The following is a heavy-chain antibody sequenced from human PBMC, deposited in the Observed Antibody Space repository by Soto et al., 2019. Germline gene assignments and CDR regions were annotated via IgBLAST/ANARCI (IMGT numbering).Heavy chain of an antibody. CDR3: ARGGGSYLNWFDP. CDR1: GFTFSSYD. J-gene: IGHJ5*02. V-gene: IGHV3-13*01. CDR2: IGTAGDT. Sequence: EVQLVESGGGLVQPGGSLRLSCAASGFTFSSYDMRWVHQATGKGLEWVSAIGTAGDTYYPGSVKGRFTISRENAKNSLYLQMNSLRAEDTAVYYCARGGGSYLNWFDPWGQGTLVTVSS. D-gene: IGHD1-26*01.